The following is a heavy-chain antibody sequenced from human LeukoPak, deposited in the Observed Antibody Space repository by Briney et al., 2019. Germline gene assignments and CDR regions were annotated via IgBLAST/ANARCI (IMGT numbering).Heavy chain of an antibody. V-gene: IGHV4-39*01. J-gene: IGHJ4*02. CDR3: ATRRSGSHPYY. D-gene: IGHD1-26*01. CDR2: IFYSGST. Sequence: PSETLSLTCTVSGASVSSSSYYWEWIRQPPGKELEWVGSIFYSGSTHYNPSLKSRVTMSVDTSKNQFSLRLSSVTATDTAVYYCATRRSGSHPYYWGQGTLVTVSS. CDR1: GASVSSSSYY.